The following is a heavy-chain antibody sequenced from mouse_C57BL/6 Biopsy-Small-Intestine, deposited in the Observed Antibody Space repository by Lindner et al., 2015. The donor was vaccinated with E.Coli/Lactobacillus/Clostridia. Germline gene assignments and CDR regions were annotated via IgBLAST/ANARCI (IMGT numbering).Heavy chain of an antibody. CDR2: IWGDGGT. J-gene: IGHJ4*01. V-gene: IGHV2-3*01. CDR1: GFSLTSYG. D-gene: IGHD1-1*01. CDR3: ASEVLPMDY. Sequence: VQLQESGPGLVAPSQSLSITCTVSGFSLTSYGVSWVRQPPGEGLEWLGVIWGDGGTHYHSALISRLSISKDNSKSQVFLKLNSLQTDDTATYYCASEVLPMDYWGQGTSVTVSS.